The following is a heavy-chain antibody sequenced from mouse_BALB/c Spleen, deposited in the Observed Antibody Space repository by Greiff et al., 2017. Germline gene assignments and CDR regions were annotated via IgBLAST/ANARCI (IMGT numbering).Heavy chain of an antibody. D-gene: IGHD2-1*01. CDR2: IWSDGST. Sequence: VKVVESGPDLVAPSQSLSITCTVSGFSLTSYGVHWVRQPPGKGLEWLVVIWSDGSTTYNSALKSRLSISKDNSKSQVFLKMNSLQTDDTAMYYCARHHGGNLRNYAMDYWGQGTSVTVSS. J-gene: IGHJ4*01. CDR3: ARHHGGNLRNYAMDY. V-gene: IGHV2-6-2*01. CDR1: GFSLTSYG.